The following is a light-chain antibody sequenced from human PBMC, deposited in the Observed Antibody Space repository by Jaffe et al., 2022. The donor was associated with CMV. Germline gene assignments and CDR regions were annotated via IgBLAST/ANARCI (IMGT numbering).Light chain of an antibody. Sequence: DIQLTQSPSSLSASVGDRVTITCRASQGIRNSLAWYQHKPGKVPNLLIYAASTLQSGVPSRFSGSGSGTDFTLTISSLQPEDVATYYCQKYDGAPWTFGQGTKVEFK. J-gene: IGKJ1*01. CDR2: AAS. CDR1: QGIRNS. V-gene: IGKV1-27*01. CDR3: QKYDGAPWT.